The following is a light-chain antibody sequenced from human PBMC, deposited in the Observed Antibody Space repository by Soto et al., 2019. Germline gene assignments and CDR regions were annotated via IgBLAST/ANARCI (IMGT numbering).Light chain of an antibody. CDR1: QNIHNNY. CDR2: DIS. CDR3: QRYDTAKT. J-gene: IGKJ1*01. Sequence: ETVLTQSPGTLSLYPGERATLSCRASQNIHNNYLAWYQQKPGQAPRLLIYDISTRATGIPDRFSGSGSGTDFTLTISRLEPEDFAVYYCQRYDTAKTFGQGTKVEIK. V-gene: IGKV3-20*01.